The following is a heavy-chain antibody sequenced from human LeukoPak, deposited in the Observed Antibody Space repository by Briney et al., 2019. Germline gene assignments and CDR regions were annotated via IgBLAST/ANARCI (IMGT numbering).Heavy chain of an antibody. CDR3: ARVNRGPYFDWLGPDYYYYMDV. V-gene: IGHV1-2*06. Sequence: GASVKVSCKASGYTFTGYYMHWVRQAPGQGLEWMGRINPNSGGTNYAQKFQGRVTMTRDTSISTAYMELSSLRSEDTAVYYCARVNRGPYFDWLGPDYYYYMDVWGKGTTVTVSS. CDR2: INPNSGGT. D-gene: IGHD3-9*01. J-gene: IGHJ6*03. CDR1: GYTFTGYY.